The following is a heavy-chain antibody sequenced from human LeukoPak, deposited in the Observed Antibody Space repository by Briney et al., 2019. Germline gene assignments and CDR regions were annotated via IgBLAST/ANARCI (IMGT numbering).Heavy chain of an antibody. CDR1: GFTVSSNY. V-gene: IGHV3-66*01. D-gene: IGHD3-10*01. Sequence: QPGGSLRLSCAASGFTVSSNYMSWVRQAPGKGLEWVSVIYSGGSTYYADSVKGRFTISRDNSKNTLYLQMNSLRAEDTAVYYCARLPHSMVLNYYYGMDVWGQGTTVTVSS. J-gene: IGHJ6*02. CDR3: ARLPHSMVLNYYYGMDV. CDR2: IYSGGST.